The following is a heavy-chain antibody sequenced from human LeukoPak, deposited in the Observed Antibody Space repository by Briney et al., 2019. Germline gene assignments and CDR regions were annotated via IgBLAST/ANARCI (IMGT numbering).Heavy chain of an antibody. J-gene: IGHJ4*02. CDR2: IIPIFGTA. CDR1: GGTFSSYA. Sequence: SVKVSCKASGGTFSSYAISWVRQAPGQGLEWMGGIIPIFGTANYAQKFQGRVTMTRDTSTSTVYMELSSLRSEDTAVYYCARTPYDFWSGLAYYFDYWGQGTLVTVSS. CDR3: ARTPYDFWSGLAYYFDY. V-gene: IGHV1-69*05. D-gene: IGHD3-3*01.